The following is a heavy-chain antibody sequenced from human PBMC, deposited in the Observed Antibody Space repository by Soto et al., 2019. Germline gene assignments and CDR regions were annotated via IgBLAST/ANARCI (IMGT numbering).Heavy chain of an antibody. CDR1: GFTFSSYW. D-gene: IGHD6-13*01. CDR3: ARERLAAAGRYYYYGMDV. V-gene: IGHV3-7*03. CDR2: IKQDGSEK. Sequence: VRLSCAASGFTFSSYWMSWVRQAPGKGLEWGANIKQDGSEKYYVDSVKGRFTVSRDNAKNSLYLQMNSLRAEDTAVYYCARERLAAAGRYYYYGMDVWGQGTTGTVSS. J-gene: IGHJ6*02.